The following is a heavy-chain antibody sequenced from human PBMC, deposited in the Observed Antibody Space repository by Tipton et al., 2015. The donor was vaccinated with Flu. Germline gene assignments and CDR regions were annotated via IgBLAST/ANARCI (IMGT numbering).Heavy chain of an antibody. J-gene: IGHJ5*02. CDR2: IYTTGNT. Sequence: LRLSCTVSGGSISSGAYFWSWIRQPAGKGLEWIGRIYTTGNTNYNPSLKSRVTMSLDTSRNRFSLRLTSVTAADTAVYFCARRTFSNYVSEPKNWFDLWGQGTLVTVSS. CDR1: GGSISSGAYF. D-gene: IGHD4-11*01. V-gene: IGHV4-61*02. CDR3: ARRTFSNYVSEPKNWFDL.